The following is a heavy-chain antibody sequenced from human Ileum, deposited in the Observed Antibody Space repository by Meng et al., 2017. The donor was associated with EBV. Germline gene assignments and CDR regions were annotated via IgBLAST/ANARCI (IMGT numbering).Heavy chain of an antibody. CDR3: ARNVPGTSAYYD. CDR1: GYSISSTNW. D-gene: IGHD3-22*01. Sequence: LQESGPGLVNPSDTLSLTCAVSGYSISSTNWWGWIRQPPGKGLEWIGYIYYSGSTSYNPSLKSRVTMSVDTSKNQFSLNLNSVTAVDTAVYYCARNVPGTSAYYDWGQGTLVTVSS. J-gene: IGHJ4*02. CDR2: IYYSGST. V-gene: IGHV4-28*01.